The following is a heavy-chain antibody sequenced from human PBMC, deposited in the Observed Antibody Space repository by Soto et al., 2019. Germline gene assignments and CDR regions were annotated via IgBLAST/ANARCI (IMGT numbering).Heavy chain of an antibody. CDR2: INPSGGST. J-gene: IGHJ6*02. CDR1: GYTFTSYY. CDR3: ARSITIFGVVIFSYYYGLDV. Sequence: GASVKVSCKASGYTFTSYYMHWVRQAPGQGLEWMGIINPSGGSTSYAQKFQGRVTMTRDTSTSTVYMELSSLRSEDTAVYYCARSITIFGVVIFSYYYGLDVWGQGTTVTVSS. V-gene: IGHV1-46*01. D-gene: IGHD3-3*01.